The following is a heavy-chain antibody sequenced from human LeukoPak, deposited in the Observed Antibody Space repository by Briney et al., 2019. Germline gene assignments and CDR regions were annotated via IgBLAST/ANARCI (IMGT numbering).Heavy chain of an antibody. J-gene: IGHJ4*02. CDR1: GGSISSGGYY. V-gene: IGHV4-31*03. CDR3: ARGGSNYVDY. CDR2: IYYSGST. Sequence: SSETLSLTCTVSGGSISSGGYYWSWIPQHPGKGLEWIGYIYYSGSTYYNPSLKSRVTISVDTSKNQFSLKLSSVTAADTAVYYCARGGSNYVDYWGQGTLVTVSS. D-gene: IGHD3-16*01.